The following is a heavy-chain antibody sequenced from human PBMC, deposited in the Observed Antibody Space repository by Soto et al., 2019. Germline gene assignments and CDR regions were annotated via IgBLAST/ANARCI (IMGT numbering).Heavy chain of an antibody. Sequence: QVQLVQSGAEVKKPGSSVKVSCKASGGTFTTSAISWVRQAPGQGLEWMGGIIPIFSTADYAQKFQGRVTITADESTTTACMELRSLRSEDTAVYYCARDRPRENYGGNYYYEMDVWGQGTTVTVSS. D-gene: IGHD4-17*01. CDR1: GGTFTTSA. CDR2: IIPIFSTA. J-gene: IGHJ6*02. CDR3: ARDRPRENYGGNYYYEMDV. V-gene: IGHV1-69*12.